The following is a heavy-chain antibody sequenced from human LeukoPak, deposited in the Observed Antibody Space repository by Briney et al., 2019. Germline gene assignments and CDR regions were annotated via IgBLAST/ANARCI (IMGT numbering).Heavy chain of an antibody. Sequence: PGGSLRLSCAASGFTFSSYSMNWVRQAPGKGLEWVSSISSSSYIYYADSVKGRFTISRDNAKNSLYLQMNSLRAEDTAVYYCARDRWGIAARPFDYWGQGTLVTVSS. J-gene: IGHJ4*02. D-gene: IGHD6-6*01. V-gene: IGHV3-21*01. CDR2: ISSSSYI. CDR3: ARDRWGIAARPFDY. CDR1: GFTFSSYS.